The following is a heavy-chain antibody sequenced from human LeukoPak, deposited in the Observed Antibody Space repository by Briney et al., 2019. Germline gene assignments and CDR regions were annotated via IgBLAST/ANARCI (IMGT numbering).Heavy chain of an antibody. CDR1: GESLNSYY. CDR3: ARGAWATRLAS. J-gene: IGHJ4*02. CDR2: IYESGTT. Sequence: SETLSLTCAVYGESLNSYYWSWVRQPPGEGLEWIGEIYESGTTKYNPSLKCRVAISMVPSKQQFSLILSSVTAADTAVYYCARGAWATRLASWGLGTPVIVSS. D-gene: IGHD2-15*01. V-gene: IGHV4-34*01.